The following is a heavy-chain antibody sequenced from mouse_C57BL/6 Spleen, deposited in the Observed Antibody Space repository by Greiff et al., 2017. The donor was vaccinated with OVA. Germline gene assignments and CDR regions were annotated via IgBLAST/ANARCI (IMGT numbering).Heavy chain of an antibody. CDR3: ARSSSYGTGAMDY. CDR2: IYPGDGDT. Sequence: QVQLQQSGAELVKPGASVKISCKASGYAFSSYWMNWVKQRPGKGLEWIGQIYPGDGDTNYNGKFKGKATLTADKSSSTAYLQLSSLTSEDSAVYFCARSSSYGTGAMDYWGQGTSVTVSS. CDR1: GYAFSSYW. V-gene: IGHV1-80*01. J-gene: IGHJ4*01. D-gene: IGHD1-1*01.